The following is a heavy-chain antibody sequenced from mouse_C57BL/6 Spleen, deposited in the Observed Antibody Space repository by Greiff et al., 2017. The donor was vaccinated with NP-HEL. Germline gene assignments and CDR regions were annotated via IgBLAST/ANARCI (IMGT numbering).Heavy chain of an antibody. J-gene: IGHJ3*01. D-gene: IGHD1-1*01. CDR2: IYPGDGDT. V-gene: IGHV1-82*01. CDR1: GYAFSSSW. Sequence: QVQLKQSGPELVKPGASVKISCKASGYAFSSSWMNWVKQRPGKGLEWIGRIYPGDGDTNYNGKFKGKATLTADKSSSTAYRQLSSLTSEDSAVYCCARRDGSSYVGFAYWGQGTLVTVSA. CDR3: ARRDGSSYVGFAY.